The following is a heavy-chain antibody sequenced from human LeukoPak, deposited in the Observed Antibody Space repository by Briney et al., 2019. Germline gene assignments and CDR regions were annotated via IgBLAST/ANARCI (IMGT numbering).Heavy chain of an antibody. V-gene: IGHV3-23*01. CDR2: ISGSDGTT. CDR3: AKDSAKKYNDY. CDR1: GFTFSNYA. Sequence: GGSLRLSCAASGFTFSNYAMSWVRQAPGKGLEWVSGISGSDGTTYYADSVKGRFTISRDNSKNTLYLQMNGLRAEDTAVYYCAKDSAKKYNDYWGQGTLVTVSS. D-gene: IGHD1-14*01. J-gene: IGHJ4*02.